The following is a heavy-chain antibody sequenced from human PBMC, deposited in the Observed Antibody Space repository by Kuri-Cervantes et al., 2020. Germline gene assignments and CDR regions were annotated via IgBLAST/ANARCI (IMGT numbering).Heavy chain of an antibody. CDR3: ARGPLYDFWSGFPPDY. J-gene: IGHJ4*02. Sequence: LSLTCGASAFTFSSYAMHWVRQAPGKGLEWVAVISYDGSNKYYADPVKGRFTISRDNSKNTLYLQMNSLRAEDTAVYYCARGPLYDFWSGFPPDYWGQGTRVTVSS. CDR2: ISYDGSNK. V-gene: IGHV3-30-3*01. CDR1: AFTFSSYA. D-gene: IGHD3-3*01.